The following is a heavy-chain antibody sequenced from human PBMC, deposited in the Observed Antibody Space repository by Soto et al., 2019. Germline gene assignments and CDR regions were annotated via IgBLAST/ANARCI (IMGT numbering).Heavy chain of an antibody. J-gene: IGHJ4*02. D-gene: IGHD5-18*01. V-gene: IGHV4-59*08. Sequence: SETLSLTCAVSGGSISSYYWSWIRQPPGKGLEWIGYIYYSGSTNYNPSLKSRVTISVDTSKNQFSLKLSSVTAAVTAVYYCARHRGYSKGPDYWGQGTLVTICS. CDR1: GGSISSYY. CDR3: ARHRGYSKGPDY. CDR2: IYYSGST.